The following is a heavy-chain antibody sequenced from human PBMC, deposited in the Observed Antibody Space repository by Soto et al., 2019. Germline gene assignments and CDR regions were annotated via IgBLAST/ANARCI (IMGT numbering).Heavy chain of an antibody. CDR3: AKGDFWVV. CDR1: GFTFDDYA. CDR2: ISWNSGSI. D-gene: IGHD3-3*01. J-gene: IGHJ6*04. V-gene: IGHV3-9*01. Sequence: EVQLVESGGGLVQPGRSLRLSCAASGFTFDDYAMHWVRQAPGKGLEWVSGISWNSGSIGYADSVKGRFTISRDNAKNSLYLQMNSLRAEDTALYYCAKGDFWVVWGKGTTVTVSS.